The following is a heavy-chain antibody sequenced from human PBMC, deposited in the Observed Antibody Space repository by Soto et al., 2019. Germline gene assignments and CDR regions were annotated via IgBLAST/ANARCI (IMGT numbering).Heavy chain of an antibody. V-gene: IGHV4-34*01. CDR1: GGSFSGYY. Sequence: SETLSLTCAVYGGSFSGYYWSWIRQPPGKGLEWIGEINHTGNAYYNPSLKSRVTISVDTSKNQFSLKLTSVTAADAALYYCARDFFDSSDYTTNWFDPWGQGTLVTVS. J-gene: IGHJ5*02. D-gene: IGHD3-22*01. CDR3: ARDFFDSSDYTTNWFDP. CDR2: INHTGNA.